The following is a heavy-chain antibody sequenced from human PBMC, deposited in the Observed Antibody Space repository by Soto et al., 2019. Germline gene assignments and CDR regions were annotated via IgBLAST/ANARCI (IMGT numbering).Heavy chain of an antibody. J-gene: IGHJ3*02. V-gene: IGHV3-7*03. Sequence: GGSLRLSCAASGFTFSNYWMSWVRQAPGKGLEWVANIKHSGSEKYYVDSVKGRFTISRDNSKNTLYLQMNSLRAEDTAVYYCAKDLVRISTCSGGSCYPSGAFDIWGQGTMVTVSS. CDR3: AKDLVRISTCSGGSCYPSGAFDI. D-gene: IGHD2-15*01. CDR2: IKHSGSEK. CDR1: GFTFSNYW.